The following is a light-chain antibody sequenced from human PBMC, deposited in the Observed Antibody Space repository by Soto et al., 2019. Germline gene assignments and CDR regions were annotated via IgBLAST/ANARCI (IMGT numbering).Light chain of an antibody. Sequence: EIVMTQSPATLSVSPGERATLSCRASQSVSNFLAWYQQKPGQAPRLLIYDASNRATGIPARFSGTGSGTEFTLTISSLQPDDFATYYCQQYDSFSVTFGQGTKVDIK. CDR2: DAS. CDR1: QSVSNF. V-gene: IGKV3D-15*01. CDR3: QQYDSFSVT. J-gene: IGKJ1*01.